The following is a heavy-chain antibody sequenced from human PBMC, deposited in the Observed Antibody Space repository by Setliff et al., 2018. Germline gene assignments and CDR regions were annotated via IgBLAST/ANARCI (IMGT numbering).Heavy chain of an antibody. CDR3: ARGDYYVSSAYSPDTFDI. V-gene: IGHV4-39*07. J-gene: IGHJ3*02. Sequence: PSETLSLTCTVSGGSISSSSYYWCWIRQPPWKGLEWIGEINHSGSANYNPSLKSRVTIPLDTSKNQFSLKLSSVTAADTAVYYCARGDYYVSSAYSPDTFDIWGQGTMVTVSS. D-gene: IGHD3-22*01. CDR1: GGSISSSSYY. CDR2: INHSGSA.